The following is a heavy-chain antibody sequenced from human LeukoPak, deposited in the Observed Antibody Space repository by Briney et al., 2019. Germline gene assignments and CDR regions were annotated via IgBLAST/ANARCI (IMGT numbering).Heavy chain of an antibody. V-gene: IGHV4-59*01. CDR2: IYYSGST. D-gene: IGHD6-19*01. CDR3: ARVRASYSNGWYLDY. Sequence: SETLSLTCTVSGGSISSYYWSWIRQPPGKGLEWIGYIYYSGSTNYNPSLKSRVTISVDTSKNQFSLKLSSVTAADTAVYYCARVRASYSNGWYLDYWGQGTLVTVSS. CDR1: GGSISSYY. J-gene: IGHJ4*02.